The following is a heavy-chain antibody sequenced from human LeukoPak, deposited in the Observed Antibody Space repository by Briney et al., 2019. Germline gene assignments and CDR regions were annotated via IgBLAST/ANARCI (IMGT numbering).Heavy chain of an antibody. V-gene: IGHV4-59*01. D-gene: IGHD3-10*01. CDR3: ARDDYYGSGSYYH. CDR2: IYYSGST. J-gene: IGHJ4*02. CDR1: GGSISSYY. Sequence: SETLSLTCTFSGGSISSYYWSWIRQPPGKGLEWIGYIYYSGSTNYNPSLKSRVTISVDTSKNQFSLKLSSVTAADTAVYYCARDDYYGSGSYYHWGQGTLVTVSS.